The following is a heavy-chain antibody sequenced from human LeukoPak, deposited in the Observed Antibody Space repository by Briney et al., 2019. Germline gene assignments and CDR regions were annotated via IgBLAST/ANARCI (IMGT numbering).Heavy chain of an antibody. D-gene: IGHD4-17*01. Sequence: SETLSLTCTVSGGSISSYYWSWIRQPPGKGLEWIGYIYYSGSTNYNPSLKSRVTISVDTSKNQFSLKLSSVTAADTAVYYCARAHDYGAFDIWGQGTMVTVSS. CDR2: IYYSGST. CDR3: ARAHDYGAFDI. J-gene: IGHJ3*02. CDR1: GGSISSYY. V-gene: IGHV4-59*01.